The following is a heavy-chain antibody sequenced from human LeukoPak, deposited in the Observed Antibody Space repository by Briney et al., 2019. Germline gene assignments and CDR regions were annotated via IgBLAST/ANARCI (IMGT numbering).Heavy chain of an antibody. CDR2: ISGSGGST. CDR3: AKDGDSSGYYLYYFDY. Sequence: PGGSLRLSCAASGFTFSSYAMSWVRQAPGKGLEWASAISGSGGSTYYADSVKGRFTISRDNSKNTLYLQMNSLRAEDTAVYYCAKDGDSSGYYLYYFDYWGQGTLVTVSS. V-gene: IGHV3-23*01. J-gene: IGHJ4*02. CDR1: GFTFSSYA. D-gene: IGHD3-22*01.